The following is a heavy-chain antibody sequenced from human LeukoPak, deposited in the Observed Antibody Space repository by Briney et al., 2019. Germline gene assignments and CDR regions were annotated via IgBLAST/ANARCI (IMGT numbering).Heavy chain of an antibody. D-gene: IGHD2/OR15-2a*01. V-gene: IGHV3-23*01. CDR1: EFTFSRCS. Sequence: ASLRLSCVASEFTFSRCSMSWVRQAPGKGLEWVSTITGSSSDLLYADSVRGRFTISRDNSKNTLFLQMNSLRVEDTAVYYCANLYNAPTLSWGQGILVTVSS. J-gene: IGHJ5*02. CDR2: ITGSSSDL. CDR3: ANLYNAPTLS.